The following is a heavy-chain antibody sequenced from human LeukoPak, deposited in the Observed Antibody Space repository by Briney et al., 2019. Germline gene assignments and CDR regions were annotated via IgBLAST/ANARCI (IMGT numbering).Heavy chain of an antibody. D-gene: IGHD5-18*01. Sequence: SETLSLTCTVSGGSISSSSYYWGWIRQPPGKGLEWIGSIYYSGSTYYNPSLSSRVTISVDTSKNQFSLKLSSVTAADTAVYYCARGYTSRFWYFDLWGRGTLVTVSS. CDR3: ARGYTSRFWYFDL. CDR1: GGSISSSSYY. CDR2: IYYSGST. J-gene: IGHJ2*01. V-gene: IGHV4-39*02.